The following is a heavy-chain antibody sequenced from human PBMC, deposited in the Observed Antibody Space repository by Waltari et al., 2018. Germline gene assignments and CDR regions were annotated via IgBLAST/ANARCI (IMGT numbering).Heavy chain of an antibody. J-gene: IGHJ4*02. CDR2: SYYSGST. Sequence: QVQLQESGPGLVKPSQTLSLTCTVSGGSISGGGSYWSRIRQHPGKGLEWIGYSYYSGSTYYNPSLKSLVTISVDTSKNQFSLKLSSVTAADTAVYYCARLYSGYYFDYWGQGTLVTVSS. CDR1: GGSISGGGSY. D-gene: IGHD3-3*01. CDR3: ARLYSGYYFDY. V-gene: IGHV4-31*01.